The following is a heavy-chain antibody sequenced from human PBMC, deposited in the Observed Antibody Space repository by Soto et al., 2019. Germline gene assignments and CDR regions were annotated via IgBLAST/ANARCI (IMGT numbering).Heavy chain of an antibody. J-gene: IGHJ4*02. D-gene: IGHD3-16*01. CDR3: ARTAPMDAGDKYYYDF. V-gene: IGHV1-69*13. CDR2: IIPFFGTA. CDR1: GGTFSTFG. Sequence: SVKVSCKTSGGTFSTFGISWVLQATGQGLEWMGGIIPFFGTAEYSQKFEDRITITADESTNTVYMDLRSLTSEDTAIYYCARTAPMDAGDKYYYDFWGQGALVTV.